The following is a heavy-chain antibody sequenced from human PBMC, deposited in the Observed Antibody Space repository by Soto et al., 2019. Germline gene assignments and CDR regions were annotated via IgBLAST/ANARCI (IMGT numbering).Heavy chain of an antibody. D-gene: IGHD3-10*01. CDR3: ARDRGSGSYVGYYYGMDV. Sequence: QVQLVQSGAEVKKPGASVKVSCKASGYTFTSYGISWVRQAPGQGLEWMGWISAYNGNTNYAQKLQGRVTMTTDTSTSTAYRELRSVRSDDTAVYYCARDRGSGSYVGYYYGMDVWGQGTTVTVSS. CDR1: GYTFTSYG. J-gene: IGHJ6*02. V-gene: IGHV1-18*01. CDR2: ISAYNGNT.